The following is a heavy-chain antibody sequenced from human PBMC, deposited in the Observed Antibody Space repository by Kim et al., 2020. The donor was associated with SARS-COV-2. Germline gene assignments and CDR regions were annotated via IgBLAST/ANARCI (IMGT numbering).Heavy chain of an antibody. V-gene: IGHV3-33*06. CDR3: AKGDNYGSGSYYDGMDV. D-gene: IGHD3-10*01. Sequence: VEGRFTISRDNSKNTQYLQMNSVRAEDRAVYYCAKGDNYGSGSYYDGMDVWGQGTTVTVS. J-gene: IGHJ6*02.